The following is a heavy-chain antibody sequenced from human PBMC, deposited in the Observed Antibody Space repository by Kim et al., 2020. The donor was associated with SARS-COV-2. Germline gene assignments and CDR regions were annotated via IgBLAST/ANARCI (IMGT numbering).Heavy chain of an antibody. Sequence: GGSLRLSCAASGFTFSNAWMSWVRQAPGKGLEWVGRIKSKTDGGTTDYAAPVKGRFTISRYDSKNTLYLQMNSLKTEDTAVYYCTTLSSRSSSWYQEEIDYWGQGTLVTVSS. CDR1: GFTFSNAW. V-gene: IGHV3-15*01. J-gene: IGHJ4*02. CDR2: IKSKTDGGTT. D-gene: IGHD6-13*01. CDR3: TTLSSRSSSWYQEEIDY.